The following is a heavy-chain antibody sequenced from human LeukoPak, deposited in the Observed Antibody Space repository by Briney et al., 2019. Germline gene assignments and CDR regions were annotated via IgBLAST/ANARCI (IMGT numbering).Heavy chain of an antibody. V-gene: IGHV4-34*01. CDR3: ATYGMATIYFQS. CDR1: GVSLSGSY. CDR2: INTRGIT. J-gene: IGHJ4*02. Sequence: SETLSLTCAVYGVSLSGSYWTWIRQSPGKGLEWIGEINTRGITNYSPSLKSRLTISIDTSQNRFTLNLKSVTAADTAVYFCATYGMATIYFQSWGQGVLVTVSS. D-gene: IGHD5-24*01.